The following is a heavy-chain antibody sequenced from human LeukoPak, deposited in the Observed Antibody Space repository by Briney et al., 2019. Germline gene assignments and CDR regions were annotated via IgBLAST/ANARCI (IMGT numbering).Heavy chain of an antibody. Sequence: GGSLRLSCAVSGFTFSHYAMSWVRQAPGKGLEWVSTISGSGDNTYYADSVKGRFTISRDNSKNTLSLHMNTLRAEDTAVYYCAKDLLQTFFFDSSGYYFDAFGMWGQGTMVTVSP. CDR1: GFTFSHYA. V-gene: IGHV3-23*01. CDR3: AKDLLQTFFFDSSGYYFDAFGM. CDR2: ISGSGDNT. J-gene: IGHJ3*02. D-gene: IGHD3-22*01.